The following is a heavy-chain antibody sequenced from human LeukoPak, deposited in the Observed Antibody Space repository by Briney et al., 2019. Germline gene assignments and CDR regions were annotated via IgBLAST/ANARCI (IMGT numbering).Heavy chain of an antibody. CDR1: GFTVSTNY. D-gene: IGHD3-10*01. J-gene: IGHJ4*02. CDR3: ARVVRGPYQLFDF. V-gene: IGHV3-66*01. CDR2: IYSGGTT. Sequence: PGGSLRLSCAASGFTVSTNYMSWVRHPLGKGLEWVSIIYSGGTTYFADSVKGRFTLSRDTSKNTLYLQMNSLRAEDTAVYYCARVVRGPYQLFDFWGQGTLVTVSS.